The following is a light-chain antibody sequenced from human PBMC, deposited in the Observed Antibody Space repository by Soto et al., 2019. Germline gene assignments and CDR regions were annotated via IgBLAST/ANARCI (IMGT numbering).Light chain of an antibody. Sequence: DIQMTQSPSTLSASVGDRVTITCRASQSISSWLAWYQQKPGKAPNLLIYKASSLEGGVPSRFSGSESGTEFTLTISSLQPDHFATYYCEQYKSSPWTFGQRTKVEIK. CDR3: EQYKSSPWT. V-gene: IGKV1-5*03. CDR1: QSISSW. J-gene: IGKJ1*01. CDR2: KAS.